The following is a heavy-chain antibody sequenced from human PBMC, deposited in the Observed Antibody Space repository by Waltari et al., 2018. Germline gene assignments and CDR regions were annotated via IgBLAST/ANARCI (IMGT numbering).Heavy chain of an antibody. CDR1: GYSFTSYW. Sequence: EVQLVQSGAEVKKPGESLRISGKGSGYSFTSYWIRWVRQIRGKAPEWMGRIDPIASYTNSSPSFQGHVTISADKSISTAYLQWSSLKASDTAMYYCARPKRRIAAAGGTTSTLNAFDIWGQGTMVTVSS. CDR3: ARPKRRIAAAGGTTSTLNAFDI. CDR2: IDPIASYT. V-gene: IGHV5-10-1*03. D-gene: IGHD6-13*01. J-gene: IGHJ3*02.